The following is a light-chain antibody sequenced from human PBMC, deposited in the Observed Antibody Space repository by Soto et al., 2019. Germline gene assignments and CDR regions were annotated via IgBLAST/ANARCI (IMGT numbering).Light chain of an antibody. Sequence: EIVLTQSPVTLSLSPGERATLSCRASQSISSYLAWYQQKPGQAPRLLIYDASNRATGIPARFSGSGSGTDFTLTISSLEPEDFAVYYCQQRSNWQVTFGQGTRLDMK. CDR2: DAS. CDR1: QSISSY. CDR3: QQRSNWQVT. J-gene: IGKJ5*01. V-gene: IGKV3-11*01.